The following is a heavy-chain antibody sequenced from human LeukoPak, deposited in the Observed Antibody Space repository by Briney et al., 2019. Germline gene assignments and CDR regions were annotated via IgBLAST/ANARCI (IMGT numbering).Heavy chain of an antibody. CDR3: ARETFYYYDSSDYYGIFDY. CDR1: GFTFSSYS. D-gene: IGHD3-22*01. Sequence: GGSLRLSCAASGFTFSSYSLSWVRQAPGKGLEWVSVIYRGGSTNYADSVKGRFTISRDNSKNTLYLQMNSLRADDTAVYYCARETFYYYDSSDYYGIFDYWGQGTLVSVSS. CDR2: IYRGGST. V-gene: IGHV3-66*01. J-gene: IGHJ4*02.